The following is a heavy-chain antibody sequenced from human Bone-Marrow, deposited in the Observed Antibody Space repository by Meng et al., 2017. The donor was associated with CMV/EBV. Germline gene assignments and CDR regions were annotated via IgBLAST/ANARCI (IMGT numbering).Heavy chain of an antibody. CDR2: VNSNNDAT. J-gene: IGHJ4*02. CDR3: VRSSGWSLFDY. D-gene: IGHD6-19*01. CDR1: GFTFSDYY. V-gene: IGHV1-2*02. Sequence: QVQRVQTGAEIKKPWASVKVSCTTSGFTFSDYYIHWVRQAPGQGLEWMGWVNSNNDATNYARKFQGRVSMTRDTSISTAHMELSRLMSDDTAVYYCVRSSGWSLFDYWGQGTLVTVSS.